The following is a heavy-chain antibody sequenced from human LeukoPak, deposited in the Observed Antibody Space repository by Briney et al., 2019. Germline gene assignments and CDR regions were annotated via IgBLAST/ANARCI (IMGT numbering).Heavy chain of an antibody. CDR3: ARERYIVVVPRTLYYYYMDV. Sequence: ASVKVSCKASGYTFTSYYMHWVRQAPGQGLEWMGIINPSGGSTSYAQKFQGRVTMTRDTSTSTVYMELSSLRSEDTAVYYCARERYIVVVPRTLYYYYMDVWGKGTTVTVSS. J-gene: IGHJ6*03. V-gene: IGHV1-46*01. CDR2: INPSGGST. D-gene: IGHD2-2*01. CDR1: GYTFTSYY.